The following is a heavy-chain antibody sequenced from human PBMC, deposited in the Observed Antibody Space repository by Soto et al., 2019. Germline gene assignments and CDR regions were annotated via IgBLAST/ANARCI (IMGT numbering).Heavy chain of an antibody. Sequence: SQTLSLTCAISGDSVSSNSAAWNWIRQSPSRGLEWLGRTYYRSKWYNDYAVSAKSRITINPDTSKNQFSLQLNSVTPEDTAVYYCAREGYCSGGSCYSPDYYYYGMDVWGQGTTVTVSS. CDR3: AREGYCSGGSCYSPDYYYYGMDV. J-gene: IGHJ6*02. V-gene: IGHV6-1*01. CDR1: GDSVSSNSAA. CDR2: TYYRSKWYN. D-gene: IGHD2-15*01.